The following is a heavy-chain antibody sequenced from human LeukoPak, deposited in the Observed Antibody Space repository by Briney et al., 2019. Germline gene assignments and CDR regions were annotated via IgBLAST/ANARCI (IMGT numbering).Heavy chain of an antibody. J-gene: IGHJ3*02. V-gene: IGHV3-23*01. CDR2: ILGSGNST. D-gene: IGHD3-3*01. CDR1: GFTFNNYA. Sequence: PGGSLRLSCAASGFTFNNYAMSWVRQAPGKGLEWVSGILGSGNSTYHADSVKGRFTISRDNSKNTLYLQMNSLRADDTAVYYCASHYDSQDAFDIWGRGTMCTLSS. CDR3: ASHYDSQDAFDI.